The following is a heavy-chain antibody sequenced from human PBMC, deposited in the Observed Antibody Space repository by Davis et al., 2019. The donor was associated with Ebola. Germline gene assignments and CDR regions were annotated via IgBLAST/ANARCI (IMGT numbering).Heavy chain of an antibody. J-gene: IGHJ4*02. V-gene: IGHV3-23*01. CDR1: GFTFSTNA. D-gene: IGHD1-26*01. Sequence: PGGSLRLSCAASGFTFSTNAMIWVRQAPGKGLEWVSSISGTGRSTYYADSVKGRFTISRDISKNTLYLQMNSLRAEDTAVYYCAKLRELLIDYWGQGTLVTVSS. CDR3: AKLRELLIDY. CDR2: ISGTGRST.